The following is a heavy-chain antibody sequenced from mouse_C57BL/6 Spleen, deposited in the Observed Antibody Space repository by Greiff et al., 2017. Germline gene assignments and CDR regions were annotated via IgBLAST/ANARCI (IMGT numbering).Heavy chain of an antibody. CDR2: IYPGDGDT. D-gene: IGHD3-1*01. V-gene: IGHV1-80*01. CDR3: ARKTRGPNWYFDV. Sequence: VKLMESGAELVKPGASVKISCKASGYAFSSYWMNWVKQRPGKGLEWIGQIYPGDGDTNYNGKFKGKATLTADKSSSTAYMQLMSLTSEDSAVYFCARKTRGPNWYFDVWGTGTTVTVSS. CDR1: GYAFSSYW. J-gene: IGHJ1*03.